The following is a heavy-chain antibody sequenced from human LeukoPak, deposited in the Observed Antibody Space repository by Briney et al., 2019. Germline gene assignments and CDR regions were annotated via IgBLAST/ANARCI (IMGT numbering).Heavy chain of an antibody. Sequence: GGSLRLSCAASGFTFSEYSMNWVRQAPGKGLEWVSFISTSSSQIYYGDSVKGRLTICRDNARNPVSLQMNSLRAEDTAVYYCARQVSGYGSGSFYFDYWGQGMLVTVSS. CDR1: GFTFSEYS. V-gene: IGHV3-21*01. CDR2: ISTSSSQI. CDR3: ARQVSGYGSGSFYFDY. J-gene: IGHJ4*02. D-gene: IGHD3-10*01.